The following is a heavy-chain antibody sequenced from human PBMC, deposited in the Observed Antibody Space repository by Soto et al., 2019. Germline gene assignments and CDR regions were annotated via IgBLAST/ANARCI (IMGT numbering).Heavy chain of an antibody. J-gene: IGHJ6*02. CDR3: ARNGDVDTALVTVYYYYGMDV. D-gene: IGHD5-18*01. V-gene: IGHV3-30-3*01. Sequence: QVQLVESGGGVVQPGRSLRLSCAASGFTFSSYAMHWVRQAPGKGLEWVAVISYDGSNKYYADSVKGRFTISRDNSKNTLYLQMNSLRAEDTAVYYCARNGDVDTALVTVYYYYGMDVWGQGTTVTVSS. CDR1: GFTFSSYA. CDR2: ISYDGSNK.